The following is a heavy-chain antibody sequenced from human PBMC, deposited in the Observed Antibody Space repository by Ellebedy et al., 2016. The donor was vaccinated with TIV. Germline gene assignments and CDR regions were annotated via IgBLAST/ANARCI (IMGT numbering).Heavy chain of an antibody. CDR2: IYHSGST. CDR1: GGSISSSNW. Sequence: SETLSLTXTVSGGSISSSNWWSWVRPPPGKGLEWIGEIYHSGSTNYNPSLKSRVTISVDKSKNQFSLKLSSVAAADTAVYYCARDPQRSSSWYDAFDIWGQGTMVTVSS. V-gene: IGHV4-4*02. D-gene: IGHD6-13*01. J-gene: IGHJ3*02. CDR3: ARDPQRSSSWYDAFDI.